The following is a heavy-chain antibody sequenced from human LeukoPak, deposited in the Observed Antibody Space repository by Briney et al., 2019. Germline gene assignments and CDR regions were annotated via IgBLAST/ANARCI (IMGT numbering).Heavy chain of an antibody. CDR2: INHSGST. CDR1: GGSFLGYY. Sequence: SETLPLTCAVYGGSFLGYYWSWIRQTPGKGVEWIGEINHSGSTNYNPSLKSRVTMSIDTSKKQLSLKLRSVTAADSGVYYCASTYYFDYWGQGTLVTVSS. J-gene: IGHJ4*02. CDR3: ASTYYFDY. V-gene: IGHV4-34*01.